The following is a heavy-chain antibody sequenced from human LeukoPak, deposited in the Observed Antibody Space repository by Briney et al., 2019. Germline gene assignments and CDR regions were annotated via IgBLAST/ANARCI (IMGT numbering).Heavy chain of an antibody. CDR3: ARLYEFSGSYWFDP. CDR1: GFTFSSYD. J-gene: IGHJ5*02. Sequence: GGSLTLSCAASGFTFSSYDMSWVRKSPGKGLEWVSAISGSVVSRYYAASVKGRFTISRDNSKTTLSLQMNSLRAEDTAVYYCARLYEFSGSYWFDPWGQGTLVTVSS. V-gene: IGHV3-23*01. CDR2: ISGSVVSR. D-gene: IGHD1-26*01.